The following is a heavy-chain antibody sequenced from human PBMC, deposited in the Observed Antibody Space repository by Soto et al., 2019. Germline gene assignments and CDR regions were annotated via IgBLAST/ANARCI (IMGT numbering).Heavy chain of an antibody. V-gene: IGHV1-69*01. J-gene: IGHJ4*02. CDR3: ARDGGRHSGGIDY. D-gene: IGHD1-26*01. CDR1: GGTFSSYS. CDR2: IIPIFGTA. Sequence: QVQLVQSGAEVKKPGSSVKVSCKASGGTFSSYSINWVRQSPGQGLEWMGEIIPIFGTANYAQKFQGRVTITADASTSTAYMELSSLRSEDTAVYYCARDGGRHSGGIDYWGQGTLVTVSS.